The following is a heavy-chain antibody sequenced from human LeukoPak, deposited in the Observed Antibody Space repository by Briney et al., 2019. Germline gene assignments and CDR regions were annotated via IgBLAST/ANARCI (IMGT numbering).Heavy chain of an antibody. CDR2: IRSKTYGGTA. J-gene: IGHJ4*02. Sequence: GGSLRLSCTASGFTFGDFPISWFRQGPGKGLEWISFIRSKTYGGTAEYAASVKGRFTISRDDSKNIAYLQMDSLKTEDTAVYYCTRGVVRAGRINIPPYYWGQGTLVTVSS. CDR3: TRGVVRAGRINIPPYY. D-gene: IGHD3-10*01. V-gene: IGHV3-49*03. CDR1: GFTFGDFP.